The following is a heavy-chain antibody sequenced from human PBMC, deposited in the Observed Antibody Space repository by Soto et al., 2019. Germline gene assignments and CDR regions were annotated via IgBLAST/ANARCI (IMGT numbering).Heavy chain of an antibody. J-gene: IGHJ4*02. Sequence: EVQLVESGGGLVKPGGSLRLSCAASGFTFSNAWMTWVRQAPGKGLEWVGRVKSKTDGGTIDYAAPVKDRFTISRDDSKNTLYLQMNSLKTEDTAVYYCIGTYSGSSMRFDYWGQGTLVTVSP. V-gene: IGHV3-15*01. CDR2: VKSKTDGGTI. CDR3: IGTYSGSSMRFDY. CDR1: GFTFSNAW. D-gene: IGHD5-12*01.